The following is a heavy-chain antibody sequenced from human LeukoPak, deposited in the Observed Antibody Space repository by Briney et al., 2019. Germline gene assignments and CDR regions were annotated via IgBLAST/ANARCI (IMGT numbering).Heavy chain of an antibody. CDR2: IYYSGTT. CDR1: GGSISSSSFY. V-gene: IGHV4-39*01. D-gene: IGHD2/OR15-2a*01. J-gene: IGHJ5*02. CDR3: ARAFTFPNWFDP. Sequence: SETLSLTCTVSGGSISSSSFYWAWIRQPPGKGLEWIGSIYYSGTTYYNPSVKSRVTTSVDTSKKQFSLQLSSVTAADTAVYYCARAFTFPNWFDPWGQGTLVTVSS.